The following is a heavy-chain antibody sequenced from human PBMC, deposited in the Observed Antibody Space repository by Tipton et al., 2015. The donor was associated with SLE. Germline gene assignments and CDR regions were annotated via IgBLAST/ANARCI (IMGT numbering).Heavy chain of an antibody. V-gene: IGHV4-39*07. CDR1: GGSISSTTYY. D-gene: IGHD3-3*01. CDR3: ARARSEDDFWSNFYYYYYIDV. Sequence: TLSLTCTVSGGSISSTTYYWGWIRQPPGKGLEWIGSMIDSGSTYFHPSLKSRVTISVDMSKNQFSLELSSVTAADTAVYYCARARSEDDFWSNFYYYYYIDVWGKGTTVTVSS. CDR2: MIDSGST. J-gene: IGHJ6*03.